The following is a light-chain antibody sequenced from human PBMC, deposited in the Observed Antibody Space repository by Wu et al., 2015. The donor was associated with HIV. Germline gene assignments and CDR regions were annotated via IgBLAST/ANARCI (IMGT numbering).Light chain of an antibody. V-gene: IGKV3-11*01. CDR2: DAS. CDR3: QHPKII. CDR1: QSISSY. J-gene: IGKJ5*01. Sequence: EIVLTQSPATLSLSPGERATLSCRASQSISSYLAWYQQKFGQPPRLLIYDASKRATGIPARFSGSGSGTDFTLTISSLEPEDFAVYYCQHPKIIFGQGTRLDIK.